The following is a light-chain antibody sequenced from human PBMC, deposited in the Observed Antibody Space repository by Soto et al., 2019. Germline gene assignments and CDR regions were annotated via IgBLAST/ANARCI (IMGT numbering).Light chain of an antibody. V-gene: IGKV3-11*01. CDR3: QYHTDWPPYT. Sequence: EIVLTQSPVTLSLSPGDRATLSCRPSQSVSSFLAWYQQKPGQPPRLLIYDVSNRAAGIPARFSGSGSGTDFTLTISSLEPEDFAVYYCQYHTDWPPYTFGQGTTLEI. CDR1: QSVSSF. J-gene: IGKJ2*01. CDR2: DVS.